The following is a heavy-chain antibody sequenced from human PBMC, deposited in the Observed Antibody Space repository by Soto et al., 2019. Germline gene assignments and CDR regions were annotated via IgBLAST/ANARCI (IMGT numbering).Heavy chain of an antibody. Sequence: EVQLLESGGGLVQPGGSLRLSCAASGFTFSSYAMSWVRQAPGKGLEWVSAISGGGGTTYYADSVKGRFTISRDNSKNTLYLQMTRLRAEDTAVYYCAKHVWGITIFGGMDVWGQGTTVTVSS. D-gene: IGHD3-9*01. CDR1: GFTFSSYA. CDR3: AKHVWGITIFGGMDV. J-gene: IGHJ6*02. CDR2: ISGGGGTT. V-gene: IGHV3-23*01.